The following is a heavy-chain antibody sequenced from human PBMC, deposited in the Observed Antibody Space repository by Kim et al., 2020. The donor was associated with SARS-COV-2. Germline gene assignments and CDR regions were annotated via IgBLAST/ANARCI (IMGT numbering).Heavy chain of an antibody. V-gene: IGHV1-2*06. D-gene: IGHD3-22*01. Sequence: ASVKVSCKASGYTFTGYYMHWVRQAPGQGLEWMGRINPNSGGTNYAQKFQGRVTMTRDTSISTAYMELSRLRSDDTAVYYCARETTYYYDSSGYYSYYYGMDVWGQGTTVTVSS. J-gene: IGHJ6*02. CDR2: INPNSGGT. CDR1: GYTFTGYY. CDR3: ARETTYYYDSSGYYSYYYGMDV.